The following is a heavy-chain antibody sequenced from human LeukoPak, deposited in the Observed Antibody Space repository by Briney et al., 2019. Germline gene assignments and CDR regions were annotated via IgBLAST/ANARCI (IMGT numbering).Heavy chain of an antibody. J-gene: IGHJ4*02. CDR2: ISWNSGYI. D-gene: IGHD6-19*01. CDR1: GFTFDNYA. V-gene: IGHV3-9*01. CDR3: AKVRGTYSSDNFFDY. Sequence: GGSLRLSCAASGFTFDNYAMHWVRQAPGKGLEWLSIISWNSGYIGYADSVKGRFTISRDNAKKSLDLQMNSLRAEDTAFYYCAKVRGTYSSDNFFDYWGQGTLVPVSS.